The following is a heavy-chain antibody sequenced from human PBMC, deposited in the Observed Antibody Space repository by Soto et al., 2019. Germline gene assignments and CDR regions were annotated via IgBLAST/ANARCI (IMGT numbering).Heavy chain of an antibody. CDR2: ISGSGGST. V-gene: IGHV3-23*01. Sequence: EVQLLESGGGLVQPGGSLRLSCAASGFTFSSYAMSWVRQAPGKGLEWVSAISGSGGSTYYADSVKGRFTISRDNSKNTLYLQMNSLRAEDTAVYYCAKEAVRYCSSTSCPSPNWFDPWGQGTLVTVSS. CDR1: GFTFSSYA. CDR3: AKEAVRYCSSTSCPSPNWFDP. D-gene: IGHD2-2*01. J-gene: IGHJ5*02.